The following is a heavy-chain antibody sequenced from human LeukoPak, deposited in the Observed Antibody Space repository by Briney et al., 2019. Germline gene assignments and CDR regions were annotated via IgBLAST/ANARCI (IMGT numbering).Heavy chain of an antibody. J-gene: IGHJ4*02. CDR1: GFTFSSYD. CDR2: IGTAGDA. D-gene: IGHD4-11*01. V-gene: IGHV3-13*01. CDR3: ARGSNYGDYFDY. Sequence: GGSLRLSCAASGFTFSSYDMHWVRQAPGKGLEWVSAIGTAGDAYYPGSVKGRFTTSRENAKNSLYLQMNSLRAGDTAVYYCARGSNYGDYFDYWGQGTLVTVSS.